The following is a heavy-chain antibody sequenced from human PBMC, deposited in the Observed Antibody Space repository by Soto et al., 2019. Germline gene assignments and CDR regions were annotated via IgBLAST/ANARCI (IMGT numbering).Heavy chain of an antibody. J-gene: IGHJ3*02. CDR3: AKDQLGRGIVVVVADVDAFDI. Sequence: EVQLLESGGGLVQPGGSLRLSCAASGFTFSSYDMSWVRQAPGKGLEWVSAISGSGGSTYYADSVKGRFTISRDKSKNTLYLQMNRLRAEDTAVYYCAKDQLGRGIVVVVADVDAFDIWGQGAMVTVSS. CDR2: ISGSGGST. CDR1: GFTFSSYD. V-gene: IGHV3-23*01. D-gene: IGHD2-15*01.